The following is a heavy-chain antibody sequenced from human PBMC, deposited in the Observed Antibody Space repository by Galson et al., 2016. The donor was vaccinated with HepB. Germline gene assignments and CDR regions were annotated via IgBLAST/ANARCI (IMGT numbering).Heavy chain of an antibody. CDR1: GFPFNTFS. V-gene: IGHV3-7*03. CDR3: AKDKRGHSSAWYWYFDY. Sequence: SLRLSCATSGFPFNTFSMSWVRQAPGKGLEWVANIKPDGSEKYYLNSVKGRFTVSRDNAENSLYLQIDSLRAEDTAVYYCAKDKRGHSSAWYWYFDYWGPGTLVSVSS. J-gene: IGHJ4*02. D-gene: IGHD6-13*01. CDR2: IKPDGSEK.